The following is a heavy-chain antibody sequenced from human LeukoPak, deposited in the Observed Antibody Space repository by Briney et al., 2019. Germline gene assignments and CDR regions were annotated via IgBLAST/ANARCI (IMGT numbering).Heavy chain of an antibody. CDR3: ARHVSSSSWYGPTYYYGMDV. Sequence: SETLSLTCTVSGGSISSYYWSWIRQPPGKGLEWIGYIYYSGSTNYNPSLKSRVTISVDTSKNQFSLKLSSVTAADTAVYYCARHVSSSSWYGPTYYYGMDVWGQGTTVTVSS. D-gene: IGHD6-13*01. J-gene: IGHJ6*02. V-gene: IGHV4-59*08. CDR2: IYYSGST. CDR1: GGSISSYY.